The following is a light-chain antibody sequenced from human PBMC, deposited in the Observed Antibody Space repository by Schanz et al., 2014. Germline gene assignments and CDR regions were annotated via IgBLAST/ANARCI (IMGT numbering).Light chain of an antibody. V-gene: IGKV1-39*01. Sequence: TQSPATLSLSPGDRATLSCRASQSVSSIDLAWYQQKPGKAPKVLIYDASSLESGVPSRFSGSGSGTDFTLTISSLQPEDFATYYCQQSYSTPYTFGQGTKLEIK. CDR3: QQSYSTPYT. CDR2: DAS. CDR1: QSVSSID. J-gene: IGKJ2*01.